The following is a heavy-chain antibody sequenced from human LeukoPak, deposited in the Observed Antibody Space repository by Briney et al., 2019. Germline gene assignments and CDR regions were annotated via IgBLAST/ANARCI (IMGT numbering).Heavy chain of an antibody. V-gene: IGHV1-2*02. CDR2: INPNSGGT. D-gene: IGHD2-21*01. Sequence: ASVKVSCKASGYTFTGYYMHWVRQAPGQGLEWMGWINPNSGGTNYAQKFQGRVTMTRDTSISTAYMELSRLRSDDTAVYYCASQGGKHTHPGYYYYYYMDVWGKGTTVTVSS. J-gene: IGHJ6*03. CDR3: ASQGGKHTHPGYYYYYYMDV. CDR1: GYTFTGYY.